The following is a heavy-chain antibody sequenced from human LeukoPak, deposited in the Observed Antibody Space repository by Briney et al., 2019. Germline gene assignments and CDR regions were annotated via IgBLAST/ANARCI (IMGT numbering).Heavy chain of an antibody. J-gene: IGHJ4*02. CDR3: AREDSGGLDY. V-gene: IGHV4-39*07. CDR2: IYYSGST. CDR1: GGSISSSSHY. D-gene: IGHD4-23*01. Sequence: PSETLSLTCSVSGGSISSSSHYWDWIRQPPGEGLEWIGSIYYSGSTYYNPSLKSRVTISVDTSKNQFSLKLFSVTAADTAVYYCAREDSGGLDYWGQGILVTVSP.